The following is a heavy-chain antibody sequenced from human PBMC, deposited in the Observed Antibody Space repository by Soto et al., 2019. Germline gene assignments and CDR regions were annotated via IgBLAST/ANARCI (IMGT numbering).Heavy chain of an antibody. CDR3: AREDGTFDY. J-gene: IGHJ4*02. Sequence: VQLVESGGGLVQPGGSLRLSCTVSGFNFSRYWMNWVRQAPGKGLEWVANSRPDTDDRFHADSVRGRFSISRDNAKQSPFLQMNSLRVEETVVYYCAREDGTFDYWGQGLLVTVSS. CDR2: SRPDTDDR. D-gene: IGHD1-26*01. V-gene: IGHV3-7*04. CDR1: GFNFSRYW.